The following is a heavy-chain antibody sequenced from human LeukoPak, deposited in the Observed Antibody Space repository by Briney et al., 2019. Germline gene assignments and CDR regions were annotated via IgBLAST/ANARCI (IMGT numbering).Heavy chain of an antibody. CDR1: GFTFSSYA. V-gene: IGHV3-30*04. D-gene: IGHD6-19*01. J-gene: IGHJ4*02. CDR2: ISYDGSNK. Sequence: GRSLRLSCAASGFTFSSYAMHWVRQAPGKGLERVAVISYDGSNKYYADSVKGRFTISRDNSKNTLYLQMNSLRAEDTAVYYCARDNGFYFVAGTFDYWGQGTLVTVSS. CDR3: ARDNGFYFVAGTFDY.